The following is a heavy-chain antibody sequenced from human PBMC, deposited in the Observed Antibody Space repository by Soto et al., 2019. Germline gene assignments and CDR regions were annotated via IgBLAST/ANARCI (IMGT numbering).Heavy chain of an antibody. CDR1: GFTFSSYA. Sequence: GGSLRLSCAASGFTFSSYAMRWVRQAPGKGLEWVSAISGSGGSTYHADSVKGRFSISRDNSKNTLYLQMNSLRAEDTAVYYCAKGLLTLSRGYYFDYWGQGTLVTVSS. D-gene: IGHD2-2*01. J-gene: IGHJ4*02. CDR3: AKGLLTLSRGYYFDY. V-gene: IGHV3-23*01. CDR2: ISGSGGST.